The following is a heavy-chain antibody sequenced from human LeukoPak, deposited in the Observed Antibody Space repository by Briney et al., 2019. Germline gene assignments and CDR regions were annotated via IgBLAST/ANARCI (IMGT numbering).Heavy chain of an antibody. V-gene: IGHV3-7*01. D-gene: IGHD2-15*01. CDR1: GFTFSSYR. Sequence: GGSLRLSCAASGFTFSSYRMSWVRQAPGKGLEWVANIKQDGSEKYYVDSVKGRFTISRDNAKNSLYLQMNSLRAEDTAVYYCARDDLLGYYYYGMDVWGQGTTVTVSS. CDR3: ARDDLLGYYYYGMDV. CDR2: IKQDGSEK. J-gene: IGHJ6*02.